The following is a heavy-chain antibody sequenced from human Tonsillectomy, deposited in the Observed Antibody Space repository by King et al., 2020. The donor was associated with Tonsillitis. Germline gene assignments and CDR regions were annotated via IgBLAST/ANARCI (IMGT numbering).Heavy chain of an antibody. CDR2: IFYSGST. CDR1: GGSISSYY. Sequence: QLQESGPGLVKPSETLSLTCTVSGGSISSYYWSWIRQPPGKGLEWIGYIFYSGSTNYNPSLKSRVSISVDTSKNQFSLKLSPVTAADTAVYYCARHKTPPPGGDAFDIWGQGTMVTVSS. J-gene: IGHJ3*02. D-gene: IGHD3-10*01. V-gene: IGHV4-59*08. CDR3: ARHKTPPPGGDAFDI.